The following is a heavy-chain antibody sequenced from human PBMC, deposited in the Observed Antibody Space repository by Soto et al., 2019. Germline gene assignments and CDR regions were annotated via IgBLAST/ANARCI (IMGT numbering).Heavy chain of an antibody. Sequence: GGSMRLSCAASGFTFGDYGMSWVRQAPGKGLGWVSGIKWNGGSTGYADSVKGRFTISRDNAKNSLYLKMNRLRAEDAALYYCARGGGSSDYYYYMDDWGKGTMVTVSS. V-gene: IGHV3-20*04. J-gene: IGHJ6*03. D-gene: IGHD6-6*01. CDR1: GFTFGDYG. CDR2: IKWNGGST. CDR3: ARGGGSSDYYYYMDD.